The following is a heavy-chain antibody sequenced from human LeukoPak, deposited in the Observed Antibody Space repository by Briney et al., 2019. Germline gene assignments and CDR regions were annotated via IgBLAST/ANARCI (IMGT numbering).Heavy chain of an antibody. CDR1: GFTFSNNW. Sequence: PGGSLRLSCAASGFTFSNNWMSWVRQAPGKGLECVANIKKDGSEKYYINSVKGRFTISRDNAKNSLYLQMDSLRAEDTALYYCVKDAGTAWGQGTQVTVSS. CDR3: VKDAGTA. V-gene: IGHV3-7*01. D-gene: IGHD2-8*02. CDR2: IKKDGSEK. J-gene: IGHJ5*02.